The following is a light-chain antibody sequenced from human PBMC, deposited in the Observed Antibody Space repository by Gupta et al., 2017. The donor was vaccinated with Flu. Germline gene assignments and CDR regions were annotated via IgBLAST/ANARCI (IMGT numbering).Light chain of an antibody. CDR3: AAWDDSRNGRV. V-gene: IGLV1-44*01. Sequence: RGTSTCSGSSAKIGSNNVNWYHQLAGTAPNLLIYSNNQRPSGVPDRFSGSKSGTSAAVATSGLQAEDEADYYCAAWDDSRNGRVFGGGTKLTVL. CDR2: SNN. CDR1: SAKIGSNN. J-gene: IGLJ3*02.